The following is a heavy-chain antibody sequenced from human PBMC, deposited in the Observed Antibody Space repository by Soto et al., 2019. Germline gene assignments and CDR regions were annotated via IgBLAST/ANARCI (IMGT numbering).Heavy chain of an antibody. J-gene: IGHJ4*02. D-gene: IGHD5-12*01. Sequence: ASVKVSCKASGYTFTAYYIHWVRQAPGQGLEWMGWISPHSGGTNYAQKFQGRVTMTRDTSITTVYMELSRLRSDDTAVYFCAKDSMSGYDYHYFDFWGQGALVTVSP. CDR2: ISPHSGGT. CDR3: AKDSMSGYDYHYFDF. CDR1: GYTFTAYY. V-gene: IGHV1-2*02.